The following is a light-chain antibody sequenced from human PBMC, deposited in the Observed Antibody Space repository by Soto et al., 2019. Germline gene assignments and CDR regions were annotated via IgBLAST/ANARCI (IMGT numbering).Light chain of an antibody. V-gene: IGKV3-20*01. CDR2: GAS. CDR3: QQYGSSLFT. Sequence: EIVLTQSPGTLSLSPGERATLSCRASQSVSSSYLAWYQQKPGQAPRLHIYGASSRATAIPDRFSGSGSGTDFSLTISRLEPEDFAVYYCQQYGSSLFTFGPETKVDIK. CDR1: QSVSSSY. J-gene: IGKJ3*01.